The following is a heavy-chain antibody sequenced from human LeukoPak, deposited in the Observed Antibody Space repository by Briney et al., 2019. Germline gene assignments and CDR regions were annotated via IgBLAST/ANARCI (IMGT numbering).Heavy chain of an antibody. V-gene: IGHV4-34*01. D-gene: IGHD3-16*02. CDR1: GGSFSGYY. Sequence: SETLSLTCAVYGGSFSGYYWSWIRQPPGKGLEWIGEINHSGSTKYNPSLKSRVTISVDTSKNQFSLKLSSVTAADTAVYYCVRGGPYYDYVWGSYRYTFPYFDYWGQGTLVTVSS. CDR2: INHSGST. CDR3: VRGGPYYDYVWGSYRYTFPYFDY. J-gene: IGHJ4*02.